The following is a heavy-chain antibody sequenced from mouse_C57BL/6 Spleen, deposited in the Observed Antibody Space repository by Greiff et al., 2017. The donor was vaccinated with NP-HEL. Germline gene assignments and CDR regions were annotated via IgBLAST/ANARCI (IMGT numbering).Heavy chain of an antibody. J-gene: IGHJ3*01. CDR2: ISSGGSYT. Sequence: EVQLVESGGDLVKPGGSLKLSCAASGFTFSSYGMSWVRQTPDKRLEWVATISSGGSYTYYPDSVKGRFTIARDNAKNTLYLQMSSLKSEDTAMYYCARHLTAQVLFAYWGQGTLVTVSA. CDR1: GFTFSSYG. V-gene: IGHV5-6*01. D-gene: IGHD3-2*02. CDR3: ARHLTAQVLFAY.